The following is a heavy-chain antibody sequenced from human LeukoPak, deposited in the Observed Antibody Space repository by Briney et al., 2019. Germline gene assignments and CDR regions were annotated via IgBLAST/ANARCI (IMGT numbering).Heavy chain of an antibody. J-gene: IGHJ4*02. CDR2: IYYSGST. CDR3: ARRYSYSSRPDY. V-gene: IGHV4-39*01. Sequence: SETLSLTCTVSGGSISSSSYYWGWIRQPPGKGLEWIGSIYYSGSTYYNPSLKSRVTISVDTSKNQFSLKLSSVTAADTAVYYCARRYSYSSRPDYWGQGTLVTVSS. D-gene: IGHD6-19*01. CDR1: GGSISSSSYY.